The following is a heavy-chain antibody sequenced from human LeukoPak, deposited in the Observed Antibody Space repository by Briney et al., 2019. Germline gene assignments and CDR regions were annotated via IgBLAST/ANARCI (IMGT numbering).Heavy chain of an antibody. CDR2: ISGSGGST. Sequence: GGSLRLSCAASGFTFSSYAMSWVRQSPGKGQEWVSAISGSGGSTYYADSVKGRFTISGDTSKNALYLQMNSLRAEDTAVYYCAKRTAIAGPYFDYWGQGTLVTVSS. CDR3: AKRTAIAGPYFDY. J-gene: IGHJ4*02. CDR1: GFTFSSYA. D-gene: IGHD2/OR15-2a*01. V-gene: IGHV3-23*01.